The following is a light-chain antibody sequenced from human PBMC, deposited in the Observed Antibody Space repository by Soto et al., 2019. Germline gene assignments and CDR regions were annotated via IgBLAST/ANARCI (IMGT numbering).Light chain of an antibody. J-gene: IGLJ1*01. CDR1: SSDVGGYNF. CDR3: RSYVDTNKFV. V-gene: IGLV2-8*01. Sequence: QSALNQPPSASGSPGQSVTISCTGTSSDVGGYNFVSWYQQHPGRAPKLIIYQVSNRPSGVPDRFSGSKSGNTASLTVSSLQAEDAADYDCRSYVDTNKFVFGTGTKVTVL. CDR2: QVS.